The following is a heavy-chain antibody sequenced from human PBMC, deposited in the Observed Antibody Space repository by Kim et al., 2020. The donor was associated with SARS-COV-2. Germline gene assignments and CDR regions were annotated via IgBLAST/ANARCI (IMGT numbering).Heavy chain of an antibody. CDR2: IYYSGST. V-gene: IGHV4-31*03. Sequence: SETLSPTCTVSGGSISIGGYYWSWIRQHPGKGLEWIGYIYYSGSTYYNPSLKSRVTISVDTSKNQFSLKLSSVTAADTAVYYCARRQGLWFGELMYAFDIWGQGTMVAVSS. CDR3: ARRQGLWFGELMYAFDI. J-gene: IGHJ3*02. D-gene: IGHD3-10*01. CDR1: GGSISIGGYY.